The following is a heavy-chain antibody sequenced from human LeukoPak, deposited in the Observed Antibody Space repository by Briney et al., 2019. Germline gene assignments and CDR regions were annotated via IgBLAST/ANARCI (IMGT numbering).Heavy chain of an antibody. V-gene: IGHV1-2*02. CDR1: GYTFTGYY. CDR3: ARDFGGDGYNYFSY. Sequence: ASVKVSCKASGYTFTGYYMHWVRQAPGQGLEWMRWINPNSGGTNYAQKFQGRVTMTRDTSISTAYMELSRLRSDDTAVYYCARDFGGDGYNYFSYWGQGTLVTVSS. J-gene: IGHJ4*02. CDR2: INPNSGGT. D-gene: IGHD5-24*01.